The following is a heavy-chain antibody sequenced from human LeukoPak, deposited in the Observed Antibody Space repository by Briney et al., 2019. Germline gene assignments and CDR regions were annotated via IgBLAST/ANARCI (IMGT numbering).Heavy chain of an antibody. CDR2: TIPIFGTA. J-gene: IGHJ5*02. D-gene: IGHD1-26*01. CDR1: GGTFSSYA. CDR3: ARGMREVAYYAGFDP. V-gene: IGHV1-69*01. Sequence: ASVKVSCKASGGTFSSYAISWVRQAPGQGLEWMGGTIPIFGTANYAQKFQGRVTITADESTSTAYMELSSLRSEDTAVYYCARGMREVAYYAGFDPWGQGTLVTVSS.